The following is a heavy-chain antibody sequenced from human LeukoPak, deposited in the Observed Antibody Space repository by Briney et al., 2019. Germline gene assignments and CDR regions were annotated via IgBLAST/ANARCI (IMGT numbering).Heavy chain of an antibody. CDR1: GGSISSSSYY. CDR3: ARVYYGSNWYYFDY. CDR2: SYYSGST. D-gene: IGHD3-10*01. Sequence: SETLSLTCTVSGGSISSSSYYWGWIRQPPGKGLEWIGSSYYSGSTYYNPSLKSRATISVDTSKNQFSLKLRSVTAADTAVYYCARVYYGSNWYYFDYWGQGTLVTVSS. J-gene: IGHJ4*02. V-gene: IGHV4-39*07.